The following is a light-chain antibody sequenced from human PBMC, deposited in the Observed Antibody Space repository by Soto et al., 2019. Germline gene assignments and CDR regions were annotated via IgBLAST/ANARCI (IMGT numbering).Light chain of an antibody. J-gene: IGLJ2*01. Sequence: QSALTQPASVSGSRGHSITISCTGTSSDIGRYNLVSWYQQHPGKAPKLIIYEDIERPSGVSDRFSGSKSGNTASLTISGLQTEDEADYYCCSYAGGASVVFGGGTKVTVL. CDR2: EDI. CDR3: CSYAGGASVV. CDR1: SSDIGRYNL. V-gene: IGLV2-23*01.